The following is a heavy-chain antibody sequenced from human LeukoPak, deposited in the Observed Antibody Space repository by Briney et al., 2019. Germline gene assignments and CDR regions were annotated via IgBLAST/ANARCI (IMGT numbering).Heavy chain of an antibody. CDR3: ARHPALWFGDLPRSWFDP. D-gene: IGHD3-10*01. V-gene: IGHV4-34*01. Sequence: SETLSLTCAVYGGSFSGYYWSWIRQPPGKGLEWIGSIYYSGSTYYNPSLKSRVTISVDTSKNQFSLKLSSVTAADTAVYYCARHPALWFGDLPRSWFDPWGQGTLVTVSS. J-gene: IGHJ5*02. CDR1: GGSFSGYY. CDR2: IYYSGST.